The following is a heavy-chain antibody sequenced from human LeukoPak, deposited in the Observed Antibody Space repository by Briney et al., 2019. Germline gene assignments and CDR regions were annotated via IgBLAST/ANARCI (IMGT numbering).Heavy chain of an antibody. V-gene: IGHV5-51*01. CDR3: TRHPTSISNPYYIDV. J-gene: IGHJ6*03. CDR1: GYRFRSYW. Sequence: GESLKISCKGSGYRFRSYWIGWVRQMPGKGLGWMGIIYPGDSDTRYSPSFQGQVTISVDTSISTAYLQWNTLKASDTAMYYCTRHPTSISNPYYIDVWGRGTTVTVSS. D-gene: IGHD2-2*01. CDR2: IYPGDSDT.